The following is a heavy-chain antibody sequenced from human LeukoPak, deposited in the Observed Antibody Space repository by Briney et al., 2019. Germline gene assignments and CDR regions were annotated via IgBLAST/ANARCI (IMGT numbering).Heavy chain of an antibody. J-gene: IGHJ6*04. CDR3: AKDFRGYSYGSYYYGMDV. Sequence: GGSLRLSCAASGFTFSSYGMHWVRQAPGKGLEWVAVISYDGSNKYYADSVKGRFTISRDNSKNTLYLQMNSLRAEDTAVYYCAKDFRGYSYGSYYYGMDVWGKGTTVTVSS. CDR1: GFTFSSYG. V-gene: IGHV3-30*18. CDR2: ISYDGSNK. D-gene: IGHD5-18*01.